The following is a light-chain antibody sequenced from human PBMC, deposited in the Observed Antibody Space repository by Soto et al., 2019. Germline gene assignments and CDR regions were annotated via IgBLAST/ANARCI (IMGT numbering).Light chain of an antibody. Sequence: ESVLAQSPGTLSLSPGERATLSCRASQSVTSSYLAWYQHKPGQAPRLLIYGASSRATGIPDRFSGSGSGRDFTFTISRLEPEDFAVYYCQQYGGSPRFTFGPGTKLEIK. CDR3: QQYGGSPRFT. J-gene: IGKJ3*01. V-gene: IGKV3-20*01. CDR1: QSVTSSY. CDR2: GAS.